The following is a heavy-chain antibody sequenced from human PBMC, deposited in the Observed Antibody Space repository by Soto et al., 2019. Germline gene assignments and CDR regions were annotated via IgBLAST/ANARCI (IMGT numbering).Heavy chain of an antibody. D-gene: IGHD5-12*01. Sequence: EVQLVESGGGLIQPGGSLRLSCVVSGFTVSSSNYMNWVRQAPGKGLEWVSVIYTGGTTYYADSVKGRFTISRDNSKNTLYLQMNSLRAEDTAVYYCHGYGYWGQGTLVTVSS. CDR1: GFTVSSSNY. J-gene: IGHJ4*02. CDR2: IYTGGTT. V-gene: IGHV3-53*01. CDR3: HGYGY.